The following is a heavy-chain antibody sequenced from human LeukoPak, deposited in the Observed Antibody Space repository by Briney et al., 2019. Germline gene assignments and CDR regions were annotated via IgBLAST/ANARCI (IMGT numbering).Heavy chain of an antibody. CDR1: VYTFTSYG. Sequence: ASVKVSCKASVYTFTSYGFSWVRPAPGQGVEWMGWISAYNGNTNYVQKLQGRVTMNTDTSTSTANMELMSLISDDTAVYYCARPYYDSSAPPYDYWGQGTLVTVSS. J-gene: IGHJ4*02. V-gene: IGHV1-18*01. CDR3: ARPYYDSSAPPYDY. CDR2: ISAYNGNT. D-gene: IGHD3-22*01.